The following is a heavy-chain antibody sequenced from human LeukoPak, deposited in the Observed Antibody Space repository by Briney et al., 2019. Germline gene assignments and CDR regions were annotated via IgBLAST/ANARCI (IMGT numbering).Heavy chain of an antibody. D-gene: IGHD3-9*01. Sequence: PGGSMRFSCASSGFTFSSYVMSWVRPAPGKGLEWVSAISGSGGSTYYADSVKGRFTISRDNSKNTLYLEMNSLRAEDTAVYYCAKRIYDILTGQGGFDYWGQGTLVTVSS. V-gene: IGHV3-23*01. J-gene: IGHJ4*02. CDR2: ISGSGGST. CDR1: GFTFSSYV. CDR3: AKRIYDILTGQGGFDY.